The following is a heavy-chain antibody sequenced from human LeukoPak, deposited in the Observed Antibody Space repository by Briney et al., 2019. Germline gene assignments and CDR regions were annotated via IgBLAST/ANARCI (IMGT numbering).Heavy chain of an antibody. CDR2: INPGGGST. Sequence: ASVKVSCEASGYAFTRYSMQWVRQAPGQGLEWMGVINPGGGSTNYAQKFQGKVTLTRDTPTSTVYMELSSLTSEDTAVYYCARERDRSSSSAYWGQGTLVTVSS. J-gene: IGHJ4*02. CDR1: GYAFTRYS. CDR3: ARERDRSSSSAY. D-gene: IGHD6-13*01. V-gene: IGHV1-46*01.